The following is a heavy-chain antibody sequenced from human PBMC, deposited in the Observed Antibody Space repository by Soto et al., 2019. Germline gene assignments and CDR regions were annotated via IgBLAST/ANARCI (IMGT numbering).Heavy chain of an antibody. CDR1: GGSISSYY. V-gene: IGHV4-59*08. J-gene: IGHJ4*02. Sequence: SETLSLTCSVSGGSISSYYWSWIRQPPGKGLEWIEYIYYSGSTNYNPSLKSRVTISVDTSKNQFSLKLGSVTAADTAVYYCARGYCSGGTCYSRFFDSWGQGALVTVSS. CDR3: ARGYCSGGTCYSRFFDS. CDR2: IYYSGST. D-gene: IGHD2-15*01.